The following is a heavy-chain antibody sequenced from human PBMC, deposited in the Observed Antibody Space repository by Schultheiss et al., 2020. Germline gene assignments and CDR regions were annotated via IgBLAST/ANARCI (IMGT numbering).Heavy chain of an antibody. D-gene: IGHD2/OR15-2a*01. CDR2: IYYSGST. V-gene: IGHV4-39*07. CDR3: AKYYSSYHNYFALDV. Sequence: SQTLSLTCTVSGGSISSSSYYWGWIRQPPGKGLEWIGSIYYSGSTNYNPSLKSRVTMSVDTSKNQFSLKLSSVTAADTAVYYCAKYYSSYHNYFALDVWGQGTTVTVSS. J-gene: IGHJ6*02. CDR1: GGSISSSSYY.